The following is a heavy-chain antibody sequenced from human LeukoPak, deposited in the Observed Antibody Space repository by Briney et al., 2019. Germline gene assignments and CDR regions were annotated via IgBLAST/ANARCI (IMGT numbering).Heavy chain of an antibody. CDR2: IYSGGST. CDR3: ARDGYKYGKHFDY. V-gene: IGHV3-66*01. J-gene: IGHJ4*02. CDR1: GFSVSDNY. Sequence: SGGSLSLSCAASGFSVSDNYMSWVRQAPGKGLEWVSVIYSGGSTYYADSVKGRFTISRDNSKNTLYLQMNSLRAEYTAVYYCARDGYKYGKHFDYWGQGTLVTVSS. D-gene: IGHD5-18*01.